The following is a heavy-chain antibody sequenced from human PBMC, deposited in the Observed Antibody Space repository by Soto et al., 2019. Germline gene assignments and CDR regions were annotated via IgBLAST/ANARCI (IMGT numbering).Heavy chain of an antibody. CDR3: ARDVGYGLIDY. CDR2: LNAYNGNT. V-gene: IGHV1-18*01. CDR1: GYTFTSYG. J-gene: IGHJ4*02. D-gene: IGHD5-18*01. Sequence: QVQLVQSGAEVKKPGASVKVSCKASGYTFTSYGISWVRQAPGQGLEWMGWLNAYNGNTNYAQKLQGRVTMTTDTTTSRAYMELRSVRSDDTAVYYCARDVGYGLIDYWGQGTMVTGSS.